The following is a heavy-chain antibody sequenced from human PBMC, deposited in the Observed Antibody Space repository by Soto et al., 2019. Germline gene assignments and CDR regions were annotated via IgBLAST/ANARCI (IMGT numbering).Heavy chain of an antibody. V-gene: IGHV3-23*01. Sequence: EVHLLESGGGLVQPGGSLRLSCAASGFTFTSYAISWVRQAAGKGLEWVSTLSGSGDSTYYADSVKGRFIISRDNLKNTLHLQMNSLRADDTAVYYCAKGSSWDNYFYYGLDVWGQGTTVTVSS. CDR2: LSGSGDST. CDR1: GFTFTSYA. D-gene: IGHD6-13*01. CDR3: AKGSSWDNYFYYGLDV. J-gene: IGHJ6*02.